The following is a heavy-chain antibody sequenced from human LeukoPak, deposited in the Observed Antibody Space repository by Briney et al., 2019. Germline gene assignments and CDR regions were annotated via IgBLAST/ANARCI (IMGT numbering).Heavy chain of an antibody. CDR3: ARLVGAAAHHFDY. J-gene: IGHJ4*02. CDR2: IYYSGRT. D-gene: IGHD6-13*01. CDR1: GGSVSSESYY. V-gene: IGHV4-39*01. Sequence: SETLSLTCTVSGGSVSSESYYWGWIRQPPGRGLEWIGTIYYSGRTYYNLSLKSRVTISVDTSKNQSSLKLSSVTAADTAVYYCARLVGAAAHHFDYWGQGTLVTVSS.